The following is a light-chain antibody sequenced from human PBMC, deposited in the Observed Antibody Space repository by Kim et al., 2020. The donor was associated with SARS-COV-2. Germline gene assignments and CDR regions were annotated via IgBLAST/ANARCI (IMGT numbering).Light chain of an antibody. CDR1: QSVSSSY. Sequence: EIVLTQSPGTLSLSPGERATLSCRASQSVSSSYLAWYQQKPGQAPRLLIYSASSRATGIPDRFSGSGSGTDFTLTISRLEPEDFAVYYCQQYGSSPPQYSFCQGTKLEI. CDR3: QQYGSSPPQYS. J-gene: IGKJ2*03. V-gene: IGKV3-20*01. CDR2: SAS.